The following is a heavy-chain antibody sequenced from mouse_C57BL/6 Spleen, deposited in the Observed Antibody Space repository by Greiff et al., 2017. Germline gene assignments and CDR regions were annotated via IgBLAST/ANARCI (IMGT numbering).Heavy chain of an antibody. V-gene: IGHV5-17*01. CDR1: GFTFSDYG. CDR2: ISSGSSTI. J-gene: IGHJ4*01. CDR3: ARHRYYYAMDY. Sequence: EVKLVESGGGLVKPGGSLKLSCAASGFTFSDYGMHWVRQAPEKGLEWVAYISSGSSTISYADTVKGRFTISRDHAKNTLFLSMHSLMSEDAAMYYWARHRYYYAMDYGGQGTSVTVSS.